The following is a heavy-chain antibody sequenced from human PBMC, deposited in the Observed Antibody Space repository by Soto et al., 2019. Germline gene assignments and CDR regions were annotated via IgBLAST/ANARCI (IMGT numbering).Heavy chain of an antibody. D-gene: IGHD4-17*01. CDR1: GFTFDDYA. J-gene: IGHJ6*02. V-gene: IGHV3-9*01. CDR2: ISWNSGSI. Sequence: EVQLVESGGGLVQPGRSLRLSCAASGFTFDDYAMHWVRQAPGKGLEWVSGISWNSGSIGYADSVKGRFTISRDNAKHYLYLQMNSLRAEDTALYYCAKSYGDYYYYGMDVWGQGTTVTVSS. CDR3: AKSYGDYYYYGMDV.